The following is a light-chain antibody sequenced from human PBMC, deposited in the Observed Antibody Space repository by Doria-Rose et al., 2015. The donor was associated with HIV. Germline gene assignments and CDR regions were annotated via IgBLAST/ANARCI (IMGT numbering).Light chain of an antibody. J-gene: IGKJ1*01. CDR3: QQTYSSPPWT. CDR1: QTVSTY. V-gene: IGKV1-39*01. Sequence: ASIGDRATITCRASQTVSTYLNWFQQEPGKAPKLLIYAASRLQSGVPSRFSGSGSGTDFTLTISGLQPGDFATYYCQQTYSSPPWTFGQGTKVEMK. CDR2: AAS.